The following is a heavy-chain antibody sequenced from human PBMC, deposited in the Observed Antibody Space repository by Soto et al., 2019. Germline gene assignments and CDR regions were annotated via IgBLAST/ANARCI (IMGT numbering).Heavy chain of an antibody. CDR1: GGSITTYQ. V-gene: IGHV4-59*01. CDR2: GYSGFT. D-gene: IGHD4-17*01. Sequence: QVQLQESCPGRVKPSETLSLTCTVSGGSITTYQWNWIRQTPGKGLEWIGGYSGFTNYNPSLESRASISVDRSKNQFSLNLRSVTTADTAIYYCARDFGDYSFFFDYWGQGKLVIVSS. J-gene: IGHJ4*02. CDR3: ARDFGDYSFFFDY.